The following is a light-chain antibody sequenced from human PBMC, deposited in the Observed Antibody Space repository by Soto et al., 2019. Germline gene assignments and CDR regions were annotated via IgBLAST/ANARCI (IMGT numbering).Light chain of an antibody. CDR2: DAS. CDR1: QSIATC. J-gene: IGKJ1*01. CDR3: QQRSRRSRT. V-gene: IGKV3-11*01. Sequence: EIVVTQSPSTLSEYAGDRATLSCRASQSIATCLAWYQQKPGRAPSLLIFDASNRATGIPARFSGSGSGTDFILTISSLEPEEFATYYCQQRSRRSRTFGQGTKVEIK.